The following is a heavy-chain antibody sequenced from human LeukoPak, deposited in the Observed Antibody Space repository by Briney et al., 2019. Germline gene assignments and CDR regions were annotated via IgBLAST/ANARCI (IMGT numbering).Heavy chain of an antibody. J-gene: IGHJ6*02. CDR1: GFSVSGNY. CDR2: IYSGGST. CDR3: ARVMTTYYYGVDV. Sequence: GGSLRLSCAASGFSVSGNYMNWVRQAPGKGLEWVSVIYSGGSTYYADSVKGRFAISRDNSKNTLYLQMNSLRAEDTAVYYCARVMTTYYYGVDVWGQGTTVTVSS. V-gene: IGHV3-66*01. D-gene: IGHD4-11*01.